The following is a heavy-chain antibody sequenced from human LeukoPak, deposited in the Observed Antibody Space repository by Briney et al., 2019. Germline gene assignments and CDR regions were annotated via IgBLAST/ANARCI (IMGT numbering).Heavy chain of an antibody. Sequence: PSETLSLTCAVDGGSFSGYYWSWIRQPPGKGLEWIGEVNHSGSTNYNPSLKSRVTISVDTSKNQFSLKLSSVTAADTAVYYCARGEGTVTYGFDYWGQGTLVTVSS. V-gene: IGHV4-34*01. CDR2: VNHSGST. CDR3: ARGEGTVTYGFDY. J-gene: IGHJ4*02. D-gene: IGHD4-11*01. CDR1: GGSFSGYY.